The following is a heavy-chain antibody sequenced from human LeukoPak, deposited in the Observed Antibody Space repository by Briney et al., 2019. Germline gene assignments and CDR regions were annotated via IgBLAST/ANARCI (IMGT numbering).Heavy chain of an antibody. D-gene: IGHD3-10*01. CDR3: AKADLPVRSPYNWFDP. CDR2: IYTSGST. V-gene: IGHV4-61*02. Sequence: PSETLSLTCTVSGGSISSGSYYWSWIRQPAGKGLEWIGRIYTSGSTNYNPSLKSRVTISIDTSKNHFSLELSSVTAADTAVYFCAKADLPVRSPYNWFDPWGQGTLVTVSS. CDR1: GGSISSGSYY. J-gene: IGHJ5*02.